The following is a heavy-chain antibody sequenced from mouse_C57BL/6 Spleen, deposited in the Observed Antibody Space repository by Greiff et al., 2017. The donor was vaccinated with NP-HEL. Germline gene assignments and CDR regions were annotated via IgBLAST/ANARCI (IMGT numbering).Heavy chain of an antibody. CDR2: IDPSDSYT. CDR1: GYTFTSYW. D-gene: IGHD3-2*02. V-gene: IGHV1-69*01. CDR3: ARRPAQKYFDY. J-gene: IGHJ2*01. Sequence: QVQLQQPGAELVMPGASVKLSCKASGYTFTSYWMHWVKQRPGQGLEWIGEIDPSDSYTNYNQKFKGKSTLTVDKSSSTAYMQLSSLTSEDSAVYYCARRPAQKYFDYWGQGTTLTVSS.